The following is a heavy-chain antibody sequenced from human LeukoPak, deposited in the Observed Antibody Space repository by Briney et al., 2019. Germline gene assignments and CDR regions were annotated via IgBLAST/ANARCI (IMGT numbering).Heavy chain of an antibody. V-gene: IGHV1-8*01. Sequence: GASVKVSCKASGYTFTSCDINWVRQATGQGLEWMGWMNPNSGNTGYAQKFQGRVTMTRNTSISTAYMELSSLRSEDTAVYYCARGHRGGVIVIHKYYFDYWGQGTLVTVSS. CDR2: MNPNSGNT. D-gene: IGHD3-16*02. CDR3: ARGHRGGVIVIHKYYFDY. CDR1: GYTFTSCD. J-gene: IGHJ4*02.